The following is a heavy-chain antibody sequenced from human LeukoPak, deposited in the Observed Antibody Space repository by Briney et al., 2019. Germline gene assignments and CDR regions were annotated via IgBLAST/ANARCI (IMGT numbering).Heavy chain of an antibody. Sequence: GGSLRLSCAASGFTFNSYAMNWVRQAPGMGLEWVSTISGTGFTTYYAESLKGRFTISRDNSRDTLYLQMNSLRAEDTAVYYCANLGVGGYYYYGMDVWGQGTTVTVSS. V-gene: IGHV3-23*01. CDR1: GFTFNSYA. D-gene: IGHD3-10*01. CDR3: ANLGVGGYYYYGMDV. CDR2: ISGTGFTT. J-gene: IGHJ6*02.